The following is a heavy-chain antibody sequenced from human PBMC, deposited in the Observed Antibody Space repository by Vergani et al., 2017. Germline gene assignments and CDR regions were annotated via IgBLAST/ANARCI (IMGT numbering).Heavy chain of an antibody. Sequence: EVQLVESGGGLVKPGGSLRLSCAASGFTFSSYSMNWVRQAPGKGLEWVSSISSSSSYIYYADSWKGRFTISRDNAKNSLYLQMNSLRAEDTAVYYCARDGVLIAAAGSPYYYYYMDVWGKGTTVTVSS. V-gene: IGHV3-21*01. D-gene: IGHD6-13*01. CDR3: ARDGVLIAAAGSPYYYYYMDV. CDR1: GFTFSSYS. J-gene: IGHJ6*03. CDR2: ISSSSSYI.